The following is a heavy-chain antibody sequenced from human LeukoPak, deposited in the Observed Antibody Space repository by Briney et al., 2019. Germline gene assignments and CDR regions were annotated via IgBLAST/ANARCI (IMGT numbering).Heavy chain of an antibody. CDR2: IRSNSDGGTT. Sequence: PGGSLRLSCAASGFTFSSYAMSWVRQAPGKGLEWVGRIRSNSDGGTTDYSAPVKGRFTVSRDDSRGTLFLQMNSLKTEDTAVYYCTSDVAGYCASYNCYKDGDSIDPWGPGTLVTVSS. J-gene: IGHJ5*02. D-gene: IGHD2-2*02. V-gene: IGHV3-15*01. CDR1: GFTFSSYA. CDR3: TSDVAGYCASYNCYKDGDSIDP.